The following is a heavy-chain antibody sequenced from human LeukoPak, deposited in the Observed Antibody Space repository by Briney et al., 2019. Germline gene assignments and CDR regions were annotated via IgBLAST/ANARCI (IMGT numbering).Heavy chain of an antibody. V-gene: IGHV3-23*01. CDR3: AKVRSSSCYAAVDS. D-gene: IGHD2-2*01. CDR1: GFTFSSYA. J-gene: IGHJ4*02. CDR2: FCGGGGNT. Sequence: GGSLRLSCAASGFTFSSYAMRWVRQAPGKGLEGGSSFCGGGGNTYYADLVKGRFTIYRENSKNNLYVQMISLRAEDTPVYYCAKVRSSSCYAAVDSWGQGTLVTVSS.